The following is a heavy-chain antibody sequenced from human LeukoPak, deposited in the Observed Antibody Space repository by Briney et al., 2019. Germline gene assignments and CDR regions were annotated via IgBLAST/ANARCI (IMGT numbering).Heavy chain of an antibody. CDR3: AANRRPIAARPWAFDI. Sequence: KTSETLSLTCAVYGGPFSGYYWSWIRKPPGKGLEWIGEINHSGSTNYNPSLKSRVTISVDTSKNQFSLKLSSVTAADTAVYYCAANRRPIAARPWAFDIWGQGTMVTVSS. D-gene: IGHD6-6*01. V-gene: IGHV4-34*01. CDR2: INHSGST. CDR1: GGPFSGYY. J-gene: IGHJ3*02.